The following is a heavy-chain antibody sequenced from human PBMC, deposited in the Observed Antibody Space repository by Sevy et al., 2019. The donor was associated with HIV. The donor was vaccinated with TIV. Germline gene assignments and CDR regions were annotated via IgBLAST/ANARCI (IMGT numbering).Heavy chain of an antibody. CDR3: ARARYNYGSFYFDY. D-gene: IGHD5-18*01. J-gene: IGHJ4*02. V-gene: IGHV3-11*01. CDR1: GFTFSDSY. CDR2: ISGGGTII. Sequence: GGSLRLSCAASGFTFSDSYMSWFRQAPGKGLEWVSYISGGGTIIYYADSVKGRFTISMDNAKNSLYLQMNSLRAEDTAVYYCARARYNYGSFYFDYWGQGTLVTVSS.